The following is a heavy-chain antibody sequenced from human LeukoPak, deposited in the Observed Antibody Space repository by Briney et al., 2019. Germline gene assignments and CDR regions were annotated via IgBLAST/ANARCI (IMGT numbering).Heavy chain of an antibody. J-gene: IGHJ6*03. CDR1: GYIFTGYY. D-gene: IGHD3-10*01. V-gene: IGHV1-2*02. Sequence: ASVKVSCKASGYIFTGYYMHWVRQAPGQGLEWMGWINPNSGDTNYAQKFQGRVTMTRDTSISTAYMELSRLRSEDTAVYYCARGPRITLIRGGQWYYYMDVWAKGPRSPSP. CDR3: ARGPRITLIRGGQWYYYMDV. CDR2: INPNSGDT.